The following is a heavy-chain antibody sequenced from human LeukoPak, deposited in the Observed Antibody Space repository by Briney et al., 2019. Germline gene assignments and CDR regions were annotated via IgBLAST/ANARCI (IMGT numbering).Heavy chain of an antibody. CDR3: TRVGGSGPTRH. V-gene: IGHV3-49*03. Sequence: GGSLRLSCAASGFTFSSYAMSWFRQAPGKGLEWVGFIRNKAYGGTTEYAASVKGRFTISRDDSKSIAYLQMNSLKTEDTAVYYCTRVGGSGPTRHWGQGTLVTVSS. CDR2: IRNKAYGGTT. J-gene: IGHJ1*01. CDR1: GFTFSSYA. D-gene: IGHD6-19*01.